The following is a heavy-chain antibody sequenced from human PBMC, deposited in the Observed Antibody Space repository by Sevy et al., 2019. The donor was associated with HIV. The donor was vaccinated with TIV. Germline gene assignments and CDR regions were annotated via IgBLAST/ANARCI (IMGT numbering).Heavy chain of an antibody. Sequence: GGSLRLSCAASGFTFSNAWMSWVRQAPGKGLEWVGRIKSKTDGGTTDYAAPVKGRFTISRDDSKNTLYLQMNSLKTEDTAVYYCTTGLTISGPDGDYWGQGTLVTVSS. CDR2: IKSKTDGGTT. V-gene: IGHV3-15*01. J-gene: IGHJ4*02. CDR1: GFTFSNAW. D-gene: IGHD3-3*01. CDR3: TTGLTISGPDGDY.